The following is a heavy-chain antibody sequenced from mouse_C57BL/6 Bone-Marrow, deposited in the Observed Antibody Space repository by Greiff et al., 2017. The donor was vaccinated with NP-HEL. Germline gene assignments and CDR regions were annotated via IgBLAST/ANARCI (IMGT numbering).Heavy chain of an antibody. CDR3: ASDGRGFAY. CDR1: GYTFTDYN. Sequence: VQLKESGPELVKPGASVKMSCKASGYTFTDYNMHWVKQSHGKSLEWIGYINPNNGGTSYNQKFKGKATLTVNKSSSTAYMELRSLTSEDSAVYYCASDGRGFAYWGQGTLVTVSA. V-gene: IGHV1-22*01. CDR2: INPNNGGT. J-gene: IGHJ3*01. D-gene: IGHD1-2*01.